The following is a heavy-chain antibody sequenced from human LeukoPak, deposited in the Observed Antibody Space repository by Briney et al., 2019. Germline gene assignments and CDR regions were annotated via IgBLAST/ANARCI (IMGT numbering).Heavy chain of an antibody. V-gene: IGHV3-23*01. CDR2: ISGRGGST. CDR1: GFTFSSYA. J-gene: IGHJ6*02. CDR3: AKDYGGNLLYYYYYGMDV. Sequence: GGSLRLSCAASGFTFSSYAMSWVRQAPGKGLEWVSAISGRGGSTYYADSVKGRFTISRDNSKNTLYLQMNSLRAEDTAVYYCAKDYGGNLLYYYYYGMDVWGQGTTVTVSS. D-gene: IGHD4-23*01.